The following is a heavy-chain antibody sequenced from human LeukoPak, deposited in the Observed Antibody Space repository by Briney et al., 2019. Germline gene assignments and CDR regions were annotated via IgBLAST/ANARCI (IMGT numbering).Heavy chain of an antibody. V-gene: IGHV4-59*01. J-gene: IGHJ4*02. CDR3: ARGRSSAWYLDY. CDR2: IYYSGSK. CDR1: GGFISGYF. D-gene: IGHD6-19*01. Sequence: SETLSLTCTVSGGFISGYFWNWIRQPPGRGLEWIGYIYYSGSKNSNPSLKSRVTISVDTSKNQFSLNLSSVTAADTAVYYCARGRSSAWYLDYWGQGTLVNVSS.